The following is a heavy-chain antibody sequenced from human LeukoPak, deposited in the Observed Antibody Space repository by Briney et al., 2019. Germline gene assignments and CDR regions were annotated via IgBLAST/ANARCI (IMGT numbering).Heavy chain of an antibody. CDR1: GFTFSSYG. CDR3: ANSYDILTGYYGFDP. Sequence: GSLRLSCAASGFTFSSYGMHWVRQAPGKGLEWVAVISYDGSNKYYADSGKGRFTISRDNSKNTLYLQMNSLRAEDTAVYYCANSYDILTGYYGFDPWGQGTLVTVSS. CDR2: ISYDGSNK. D-gene: IGHD3-9*01. J-gene: IGHJ5*02. V-gene: IGHV3-30*18.